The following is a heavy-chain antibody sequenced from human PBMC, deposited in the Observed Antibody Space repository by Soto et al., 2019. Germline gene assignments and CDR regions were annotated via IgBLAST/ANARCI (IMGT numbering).Heavy chain of an antibody. V-gene: IGHV1-18*01. J-gene: IGHJ4*02. CDR3: ARDRHYYTSDRVDY. CDR2: ISSQNGNT. CDR1: HYSFTRYG. Sequence: SVKVSCKASHYSFTRYGVRWVRQAPRQGLEWMGWISSQNGNTVYAQNLQGRVNLTTDTSTSTAFTELRSLQSDDTAFYSCARDRHYYTSDRVDYWGQGTLVTVSS. D-gene: IGHD3-10*01.